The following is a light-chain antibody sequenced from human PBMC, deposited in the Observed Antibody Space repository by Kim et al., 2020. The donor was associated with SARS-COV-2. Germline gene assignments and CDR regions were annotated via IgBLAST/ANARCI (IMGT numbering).Light chain of an antibody. Sequence: QSALTQPASVSGSPGQSITVSCTGTSSDIGGPNYASWYQQLPRKAPKLILYDVTNRPSGVSDRFSGSKSGNTASLTISGLQPDDEADYYCSSYTSASTLVFGTGTKVTVL. CDR2: DVT. CDR3: SSYTSASTLV. CDR1: SSDIGGPNY. J-gene: IGLJ1*01. V-gene: IGLV2-14*03.